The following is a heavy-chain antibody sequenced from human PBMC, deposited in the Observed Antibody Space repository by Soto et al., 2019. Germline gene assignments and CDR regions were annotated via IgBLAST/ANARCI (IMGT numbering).Heavy chain of an antibody. J-gene: IGHJ6*04. D-gene: IGHD3-3*01. CDR1: GYSISSGYY. CDR2: IYHGGST. CDR3: ARDEAYYDFWSGYSRRYGMDV. V-gene: IGHV4-38-2*02. Sequence: SETLSLTCAVSGYSISSGYYWGWLRQPPGKGLEWIGSIYHGGSTYYNPSLNSRVTLSIDMTNNHVSLILNSVTAADTAVYYCARDEAYYDFWSGYSRRYGMDVWGEGTTVTVSS.